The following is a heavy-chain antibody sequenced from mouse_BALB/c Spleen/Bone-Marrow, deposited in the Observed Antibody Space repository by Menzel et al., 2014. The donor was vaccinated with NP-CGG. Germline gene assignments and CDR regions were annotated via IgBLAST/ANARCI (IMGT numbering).Heavy chain of an antibody. CDR1: GFTFSSYA. CDR3: ARGGELRPWFAY. CDR2: ISGGGNT. D-gene: IGHD2-4*01. V-gene: IGHV5-6-5*01. Sequence: EVQRVESGGGLVKPGGSLKLSCAASGFTFSSYAMSWVRQTPEKRLEWVASISGGGNTYYPDSMKGRFTISRDNARNILYLQMSSLRSEDTAMYYCARGGELRPWFAYWGQGTLVTVSA. J-gene: IGHJ3*01.